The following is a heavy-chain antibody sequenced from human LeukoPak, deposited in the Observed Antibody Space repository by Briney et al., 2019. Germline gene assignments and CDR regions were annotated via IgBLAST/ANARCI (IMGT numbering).Heavy chain of an antibody. D-gene: IGHD3-22*01. J-gene: IGHJ4*02. CDR3: ARGDDSGYYDYFDY. Sequence: PGGSLRLSCAASGFTVDSDYLSWVRQAPGKGLEWVSTIYTGGNTYYAASVKGRFTISRDFSKNTVFLHMNSLRVEDTAMYYCARGDDSGYYDYFDYWGQGVLVTVSS. V-gene: IGHV3-53*01. CDR1: GFTVDSDY. CDR2: IYTGGNT.